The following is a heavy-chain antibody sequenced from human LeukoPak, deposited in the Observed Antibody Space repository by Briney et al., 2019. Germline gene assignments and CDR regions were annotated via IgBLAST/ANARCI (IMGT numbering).Heavy chain of an antibody. Sequence: GGSLRLSCAAPGFIFDNYAIHWVRQAPGKGLEWVSLISGDGGSTFYADSVRGRFTISRDNTRKSLSLQMSSLRSEDTALYYCARESETSGWYDYWGQGTLVTPSP. CDR3: ARESETSGWYDY. J-gene: IGHJ4*02. D-gene: IGHD6-19*01. CDR1: GFIFDNYA. CDR2: ISGDGGST. V-gene: IGHV3-43*02.